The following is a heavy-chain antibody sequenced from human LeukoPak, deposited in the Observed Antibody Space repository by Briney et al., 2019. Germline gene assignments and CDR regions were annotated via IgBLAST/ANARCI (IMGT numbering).Heavy chain of an antibody. CDR1: GYTFTGYY. CDR2: INPNSGGT. Sequence: GASVKVSCKASGYTFTGYYMHWVRQAPGQGLEWMGWINPNSGGTNYAQKFQGRVTMTRDTSISTAYMELSRLRSDDTAVYYCARGGYYDILTGPPGGDAFDIWGQGTMVTVSS. V-gene: IGHV1-2*02. J-gene: IGHJ3*02. D-gene: IGHD3-9*01. CDR3: ARGGYYDILTGPPGGDAFDI.